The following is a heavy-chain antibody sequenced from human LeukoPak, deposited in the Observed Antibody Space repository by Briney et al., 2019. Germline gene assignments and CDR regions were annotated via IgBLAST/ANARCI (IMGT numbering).Heavy chain of an antibody. CDR2: ISAYNGNI. V-gene: IGHV1-18*01. J-gene: IGHJ4*02. D-gene: IGHD2-8*01. CDR3: AREMVSAGFDY. CDR1: GYSFTSYG. Sequence: EASVKVSCKASGYSFTSYGISWVRQAPGQGLEWMGWISAYNGNINYAQKLQGRVTMTTDTSTSTAYMELRSLRSDDTAVYYCAREMVSAGFDYWGQGTLVTVSS.